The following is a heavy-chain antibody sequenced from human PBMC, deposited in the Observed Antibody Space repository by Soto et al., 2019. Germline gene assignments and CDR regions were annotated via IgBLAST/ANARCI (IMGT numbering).Heavy chain of an antibody. J-gene: IGHJ3*02. CDR2: IDPSDSYT. V-gene: IGHV5-10-1*01. Sequence: GESLKISCKGSGYSFTSYWISWVRQMPGKGLEWMGRIDPSDSYTNYSPSFQGHVTISADKSVSTAYLQWSSLKASDTAMYYCARHKQPAAADAFDIWGQGTMVTVSS. D-gene: IGHD2-2*01. CDR3: ARHKQPAAADAFDI. CDR1: GYSFTSYW.